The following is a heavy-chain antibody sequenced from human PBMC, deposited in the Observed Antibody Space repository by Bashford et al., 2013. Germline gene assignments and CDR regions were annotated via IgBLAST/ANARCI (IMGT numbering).Heavy chain of an antibody. D-gene: IGHD5-24*01. J-gene: IGHJ4*02. CDR2: IWYDGSDE. V-gene: IGHV3-33*01. CDR3: ARGGDGYGNFEY. Sequence: VRQAPGKGLEWVALIWYDGSDENYAESVRGRFTIARDNSKNTLYLQMNSLKTEDTAVYYCARGGDGYGNFEYVGPGNPGHRLL.